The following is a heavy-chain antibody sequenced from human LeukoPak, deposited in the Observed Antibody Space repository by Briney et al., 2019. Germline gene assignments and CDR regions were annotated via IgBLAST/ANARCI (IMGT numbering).Heavy chain of an antibody. V-gene: IGHV1-69*05. CDR2: IIPIFGTA. J-gene: IGHJ3*02. Sequence: SVKVSRKASGDTFTSYAISCVRQAPGQGLEWMGQIIPIFGTANYAQKFQGRDTITTDESTSTAYMELSSLRSEDTAVYYCASLSSDTAMVTFPYAFDIWGQGTMVTVSS. CDR3: ASLSSDTAMVTFPYAFDI. D-gene: IGHD5-18*01. CDR1: GDTFTSYA.